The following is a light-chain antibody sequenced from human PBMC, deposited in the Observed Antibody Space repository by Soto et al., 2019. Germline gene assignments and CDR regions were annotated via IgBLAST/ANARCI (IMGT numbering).Light chain of an antibody. CDR3: QQPISFPIT. J-gene: IGKJ5*01. CDR1: RDLSGW. Sequence: DITLTQCPSSLSASVGDRVTITCRASRDLSGWLAWYQQKPGKAPKLLISAASSLQGGVPSRFSGSGSGTDFTLTIRSLQPEDFATYYCQQPISFPITFGQGTRLEI. CDR2: AAS. V-gene: IGKV1-12*01.